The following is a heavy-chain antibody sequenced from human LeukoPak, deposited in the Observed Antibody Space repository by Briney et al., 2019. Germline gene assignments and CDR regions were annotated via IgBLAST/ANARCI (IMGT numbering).Heavy chain of an antibody. CDR1: GLTFSSNA. CDR3: AKDRMAYGT. CDR2: ISGSGGTT. Sequence: PGGSLRLSCAASGLTFSSNAMSWVRQAPGKGLEWVSAISGSGGTTYCADSVKGRFTISRDNSKNTLYLQMNSLRAEDTAVYYCAKDRMAYGTWGQGTLVTVSS. V-gene: IGHV3-23*01. D-gene: IGHD2-8*01. J-gene: IGHJ5*02.